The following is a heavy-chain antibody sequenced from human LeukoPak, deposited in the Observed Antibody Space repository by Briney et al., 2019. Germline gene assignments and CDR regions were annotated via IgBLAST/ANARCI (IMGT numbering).Heavy chain of an antibody. D-gene: IGHD3-22*01. J-gene: IGHJ4*02. Sequence: SETLSLTCTASGYSISSGYYWGWIRQPPGKGLEWIGSIYHSGSTYYNPSLKSRVTISVDTSKNQFSLKLSSVTAADTAVYYCAREGRHYYDSSGYYPFDYWGQGTLVTVSS. CDR1: GYSISSGYY. V-gene: IGHV4-38-2*02. CDR3: AREGRHYYDSSGYYPFDY. CDR2: IYHSGST.